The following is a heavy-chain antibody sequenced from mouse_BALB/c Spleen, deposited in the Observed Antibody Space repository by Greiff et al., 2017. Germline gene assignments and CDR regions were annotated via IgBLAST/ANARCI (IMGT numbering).Heavy chain of an antibody. D-gene: IGHD2-1*01. J-gene: IGHJ3*01. Sequence: EVKVVESGGGLVQPGGSLKLSCAASGFTFSSYTMSWVRQTPEKRLEWVAYISNGGGSTYYPDTVKGRFTISRDNAKNTLYLQMSSLKSEDTAMYYCARQRVYYGNYSWFAYWGQGTLVTVSA. CDR1: GFTFSSYT. CDR3: ARQRVYYGNYSWFAY. V-gene: IGHV5-12-2*01. CDR2: ISNGGGST.